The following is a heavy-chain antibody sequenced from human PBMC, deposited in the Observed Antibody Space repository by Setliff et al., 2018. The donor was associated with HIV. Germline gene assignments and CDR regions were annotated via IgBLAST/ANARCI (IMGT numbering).Heavy chain of an antibody. D-gene: IGHD3-3*01. V-gene: IGHV3-7*01. CDR1: GFTFSDYW. CDR2: RKEGGSEK. CDR3: ARDRASVRDTIFGGAQYYYYMDV. J-gene: IGHJ6*03. Sequence: GGSLRLSCAASGFTFSDYWLSWVRQAPGKGLAWVASRKEGGSEKYYVDSVQGRFTNSRDNAKNSLYLQMNSLRADDSAVYYCARDRASVRDTIFGGAQYYYYMDVWGKGTTVTVSS.